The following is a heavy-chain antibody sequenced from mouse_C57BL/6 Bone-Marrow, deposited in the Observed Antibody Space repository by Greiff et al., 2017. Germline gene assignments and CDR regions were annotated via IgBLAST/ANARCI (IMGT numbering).Heavy chain of an antibody. CDR2: IYPRDGST. V-gene: IGHV1-78*01. CDR1: GYTFTDHT. CDR3: ARAGPIFPLFAY. J-gene: IGHJ3*01. D-gene: IGHD6-5*01. Sequence: VKLMESDAELVKPGASVKISCKVSGYTFTDHTIHWMKQRPEQGLEWIGYIYPRDGSTKYNEKFKGKATLTADKSSSTAYMQLNSLTSEDSAVYFCARAGPIFPLFAYWGQGTLVTVSA.